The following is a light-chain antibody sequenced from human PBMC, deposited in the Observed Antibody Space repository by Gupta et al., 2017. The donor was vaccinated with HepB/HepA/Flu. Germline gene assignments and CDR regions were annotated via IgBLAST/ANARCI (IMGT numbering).Light chain of an antibody. V-gene: IGKV1-16*01. Sequence: DTKMPQSPSSLSASVGDRVTITCRASQEINSYLAWFQQKPGRAPKSLIFTASNLQSGVQSRFSGSRSGTDFTLTISSLQPEDFATYYCHQYKSYPPTFGRGTKVEVK. J-gene: IGKJ1*01. CDR2: TAS. CDR3: HQYKSYPPT. CDR1: QEINSY.